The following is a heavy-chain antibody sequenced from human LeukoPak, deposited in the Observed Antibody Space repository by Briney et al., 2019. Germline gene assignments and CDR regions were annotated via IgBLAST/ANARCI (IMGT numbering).Heavy chain of an antibody. CDR1: GFTFSSYS. J-gene: IGHJ5*02. V-gene: IGHV3-21*01. CDR2: ISRSSSYI. Sequence: PGGSLRLSCAASGFTFSSYSMNWVRQAPGKGLEWVSSISRSSSYIYYADSVKGRSTISRDNAKNSLYLQMNSLRAEDTAVYYCARADDSADWFDTWGQGTLVTVSS. CDR3: ARADDSADWFDT. D-gene: IGHD3-3*01.